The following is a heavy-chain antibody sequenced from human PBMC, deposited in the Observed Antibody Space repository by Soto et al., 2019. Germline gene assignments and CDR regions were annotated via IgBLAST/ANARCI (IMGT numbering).Heavy chain of an antibody. Sequence: VKVSCKASGGTFSSYAISWVRQAPGQGLEWMGGIIPIFGTANYAQKFQGRVTITADESTSTAYMELSSLRSEDTAVYYCASTRSVAAAGTCDYWGQGTLVTVSS. J-gene: IGHJ4*02. CDR1: GGTFSSYA. CDR2: IIPIFGTA. D-gene: IGHD6-13*01. V-gene: IGHV1-69*13. CDR3: ASTRSVAAAGTCDY.